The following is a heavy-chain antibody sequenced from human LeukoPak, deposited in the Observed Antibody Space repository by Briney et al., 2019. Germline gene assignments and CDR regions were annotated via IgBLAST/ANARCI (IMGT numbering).Heavy chain of an antibody. Sequence: GGSLRLFCAASGFTFSSYSMNWVRQAPGKGLEWVSAISGSGGSTYYADSVKGRFTISRDNSKSTLYLQMNSLRAEDTAVYYCAKGKGRVVVAATPFDYWCQGTLVTVSS. V-gene: IGHV3-23*01. CDR1: GFTFSSYS. CDR2: ISGSGGST. J-gene: IGHJ4*02. D-gene: IGHD2-15*01. CDR3: AKGKGRVVVAATPFDY.